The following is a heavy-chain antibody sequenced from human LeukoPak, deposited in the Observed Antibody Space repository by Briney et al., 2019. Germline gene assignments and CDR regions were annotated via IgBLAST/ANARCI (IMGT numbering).Heavy chain of an antibody. CDR3: ARVNGGGFDH. CDR2: IYSGGRT. Sequence: GGSLRVSCAASGFTFSSYAMSWVRQAPGKGLEWVSVIYSGGRTYYADSVKGRFTISSHNSKNTLYLQMNSLRAEDTAVYYCARVNGGGFDHWGQGTLVTVSA. CDR1: GFTFSSYA. V-gene: IGHV3-53*04. J-gene: IGHJ4*02. D-gene: IGHD3-10*01.